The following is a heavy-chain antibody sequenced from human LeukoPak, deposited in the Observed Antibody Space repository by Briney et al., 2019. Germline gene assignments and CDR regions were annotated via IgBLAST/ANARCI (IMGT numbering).Heavy chain of an antibody. J-gene: IGHJ4*02. CDR2: LSYDGSNK. CDR3: AKFFSGKYRSGGNY. Sequence: GRSLRLSCAASGFTFSSFGMHWVRQAPGKGLEWVAVLSYDGSNKYYADSVKGRFTISRDNSKNTLYLQMNSLRAEDTAVYYCAKFFSGKYRSGGNYWGQGTLVTVSS. D-gene: IGHD6-19*01. CDR1: GFTFSSFG. V-gene: IGHV3-30*18.